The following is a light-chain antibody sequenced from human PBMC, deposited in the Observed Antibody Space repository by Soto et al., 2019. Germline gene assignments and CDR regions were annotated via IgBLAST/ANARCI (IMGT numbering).Light chain of an antibody. J-gene: IGKJ1*01. Sequence: DIEMTQSPSSLFASVGVRVTITCRASHNVDNWVAWYQQKPEKAPKSLIYAASSLHSGVPLRFSGSGSGALFTLTISNLQPEDFATYYCQQYVSYPRTFGQGTKVEIK. CDR1: HNVDNW. V-gene: IGKV1D-16*01. CDR3: QQYVSYPRT. CDR2: AAS.